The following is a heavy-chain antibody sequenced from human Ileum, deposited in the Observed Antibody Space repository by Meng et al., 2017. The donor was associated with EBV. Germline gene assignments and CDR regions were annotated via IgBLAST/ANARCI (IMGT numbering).Heavy chain of an antibody. CDR2: IYYSGNA. V-gene: IGHV4-59*01. Sequence: QVQWEGSGPGLVKPSVTLSLPCTGSGGALSGYYWSWIRQPPGKGLEWIGYIYYSGNANYNPSLKSRLRLSVDTSKNQFSLNLDSVTAADTAVYYCARTRGSAGAGADPWGQGTLVTVYS. D-gene: IGHD6-19*01. J-gene: IGHJ5*02. CDR1: GGALSGYY. CDR3: ARTRGSAGAGADP.